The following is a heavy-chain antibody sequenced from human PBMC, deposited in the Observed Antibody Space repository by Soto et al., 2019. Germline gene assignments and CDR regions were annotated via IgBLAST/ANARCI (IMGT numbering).Heavy chain of an antibody. CDR3: ARGLDQPPVGLYFDT. CDR1: GGTFNSYL. Sequence: QVQLVQSGAEVKNPGSSVKVSCKTSGGTFNSYLIDWVRQAPGQGLEWMGGIIPAFGTEKYAQKFQGRVTLTADKSTTTAYMELRTLTSEDTAVYYCARGLDQPPVGLYFDTWGQGTLVTVSS. CDR2: IIPAFGTE. D-gene: IGHD2-2*01. V-gene: IGHV1-69*06. J-gene: IGHJ4*02.